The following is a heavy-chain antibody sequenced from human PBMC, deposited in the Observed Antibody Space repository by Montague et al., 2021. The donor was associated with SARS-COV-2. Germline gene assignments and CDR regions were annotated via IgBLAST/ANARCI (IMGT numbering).Heavy chain of an antibody. V-gene: IGHV4-59*01. CDR3: ARDTQHYDSTNYEDWFGP. Sequence: SETLSLTCTVSGGSIGPYYWSWIRLPPGKGLEWIGYIHHSGSTNSNPSLTSRVTISVDTSKNQFSLNLRSVTGADTAVYYCARDTQHYDSTNYEDWFGPWGQGTLVTVSS. D-gene: IGHD3-10*01. CDR2: IHHSGST. CDR1: GGSIGPYY. J-gene: IGHJ5*02.